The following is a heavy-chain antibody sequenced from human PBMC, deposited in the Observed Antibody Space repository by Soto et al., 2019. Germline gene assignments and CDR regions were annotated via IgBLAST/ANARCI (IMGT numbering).Heavy chain of an antibody. Sequence: QVQLVQSGSEVKKPGASVKVSCKASGDSFSSNPISWVRQAPGQGLEWMAGIIPIFATVHYAQKFQGRVTITADESTSTAYRELTSLRSAATAGYFFAGGVPGYSSTTRYNVHYWGQGNRVTVS. J-gene: IGHJ4*02. CDR3: AGGVPGYSSTTRYNVHY. D-gene: IGHD5-18*01. V-gene: IGHV1-69*01. CDR1: GDSFSSNP. CDR2: IIPIFATV.